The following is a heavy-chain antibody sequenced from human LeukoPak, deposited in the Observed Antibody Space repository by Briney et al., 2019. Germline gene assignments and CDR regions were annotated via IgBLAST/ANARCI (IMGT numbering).Heavy chain of an antibody. V-gene: IGHV3-23*01. CDR1: GFTFSNYA. Sequence: GGSLRLSCATSGFTFSNYAMSWVRQAPGQGLEWVSGIGGDDPYYPDSVRGRFTTVRDNSKNTVYLYMNNLRAEDTAVYYCAKDGHSFNSNWDYFDSWGQGTLVTVSS. J-gene: IGHJ4*02. D-gene: IGHD7-27*01. CDR2: IGGDDP. CDR3: AKDGHSFNSNWDYFDS.